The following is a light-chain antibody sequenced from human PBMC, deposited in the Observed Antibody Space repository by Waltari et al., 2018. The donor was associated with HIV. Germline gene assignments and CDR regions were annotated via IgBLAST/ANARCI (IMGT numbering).Light chain of an antibody. CDR2: EVS. Sequence: QSALTQPASVSGSPGQSITISCTGTNRDVGIYHYVSWYQQPSGKAPKVMIYEVSHRPSGVSHRFSGSKSGNTASLTISGLQAEDEADYYCCSYTIGRTLVFGTGTKVAV. CDR3: CSYTIGRTLV. V-gene: IGLV2-14*01. CDR1: NRDVGIYHY. J-gene: IGLJ1*01.